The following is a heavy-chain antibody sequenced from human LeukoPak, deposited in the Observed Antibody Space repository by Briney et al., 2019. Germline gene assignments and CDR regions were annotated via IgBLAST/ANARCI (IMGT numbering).Heavy chain of an antibody. CDR2: ISYDGSNK. J-gene: IGHJ5*02. CDR1: GFTFSTYA. V-gene: IGHV3-30*18. Sequence: GGSLRLSCAASGFTFSTYAMHWVRQAPGKGLEGVAVISYDGSNKYYADSVKGRFTISRDNSKNTLYLQMNTLRAEDTAVYYCAKDVSWNWFDPWGQGTLVTVSS. CDR3: AKDVSWNWFDP.